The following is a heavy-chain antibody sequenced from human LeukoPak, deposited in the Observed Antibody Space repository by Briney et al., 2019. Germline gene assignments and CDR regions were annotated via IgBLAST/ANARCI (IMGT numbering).Heavy chain of an antibody. CDR3: AKDMRDWASGSYTSDS. CDR1: GFTFDDYV. J-gene: IGHJ4*02. V-gene: IGHV3-9*01. Sequence: GGSLRLSCAASGFTFDDYVMSWVRQAPGKGLEWVSGINWNSGDIAYAASVKGRFTISRDNDKKSLYLEMKSLRVEDTALYYCAKDMRDWASGSYTSDSWGQGTLVTVSS. CDR2: INWNSGDI. D-gene: IGHD3-10*01.